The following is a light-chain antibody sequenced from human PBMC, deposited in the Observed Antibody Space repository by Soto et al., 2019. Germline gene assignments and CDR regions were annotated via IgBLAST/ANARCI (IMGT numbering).Light chain of an antibody. V-gene: IGKV1-27*01. CDR1: QGIGNY. J-gene: IGKJ4*01. CDR3: QKYDHSQLT. Sequence: DIQMTQSPSSLSASVGDRVTITCRASQGIGNYLAWYQQRPGKVPKLLIYAASTLQSGVPSRFSGSGSGPDFTLTISSLHSQNVATYYCQKYDHSQLTVGGGTKVKI. CDR2: AAS.